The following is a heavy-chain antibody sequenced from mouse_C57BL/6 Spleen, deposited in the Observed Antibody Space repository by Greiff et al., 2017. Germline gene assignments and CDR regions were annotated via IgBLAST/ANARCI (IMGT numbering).Heavy chain of an antibody. Sequence: EVQLQESVAELVRPGASVKFSCTASGFNIKNTYMHWVKQRPEQGLEWIGRIDPANGNTNYAPKFPGKATITADTSSNTAYLQLSNVTSEDTAIYCWARDGYYWGDYWGKGTTLTVSS. J-gene: IGHJ2*01. CDR2: IDPANGNT. CDR3: ARDGYYWGDY. V-gene: IGHV14-3*01. D-gene: IGHD1-1*01. CDR1: GFNIKNTY.